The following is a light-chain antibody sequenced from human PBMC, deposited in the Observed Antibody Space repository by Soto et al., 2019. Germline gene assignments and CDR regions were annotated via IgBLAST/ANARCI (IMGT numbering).Light chain of an antibody. CDR2: KAF. V-gene: IGKV1-5*03. CDR1: QSISVW. J-gene: IGKJ1*01. CDR3: QQYNSYSPT. Sequence: DIQMTQSPSTPSASVGDRVTITCRASQSISVWLAWYQQKAGKAPNLLIYKAFRLESGVPSRLSGSVSETEFTLTISGLQPGDAATDYCQQYNSYSPTFGHGTKVEVK.